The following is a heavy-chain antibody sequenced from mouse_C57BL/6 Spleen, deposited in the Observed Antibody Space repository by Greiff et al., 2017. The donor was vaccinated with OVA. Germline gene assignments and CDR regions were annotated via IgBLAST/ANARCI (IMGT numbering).Heavy chain of an antibody. D-gene: IGHD2-5*01. V-gene: IGHV1-62-2*01. Sequence: VQLQESGAELVKPGASVTLSCTASGYTFAESTIHWVKQRSGQGLEWIGWFYPGSGSIQYHEKFKDKATLTADKSSSTVYMELSRLTAEDSAVYFCARHEGDYSKRYWYFDVWGTGTTVTVSS. CDR1: GYTFAEST. CDR3: ARHEGDYSKRYWYFDV. CDR2: FYPGSGSI. J-gene: IGHJ1*03.